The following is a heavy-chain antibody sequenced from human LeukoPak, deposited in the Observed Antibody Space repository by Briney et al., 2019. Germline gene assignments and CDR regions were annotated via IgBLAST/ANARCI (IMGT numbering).Heavy chain of an antibody. Sequence: PGGSLRLSCAASGFTFSSYAMIWVRQAPGKGLEWVSPISSSGDSTYYADSVKGRCTISRDNSKNTLYLQMNSLRAEDTAVYFCAKGYSGSYSAFDYWSQGTLVTVSS. CDR3: AKGYSGSYSAFDY. CDR2: ISSSGDST. J-gene: IGHJ4*02. D-gene: IGHD1-26*01. V-gene: IGHV3-23*01. CDR1: GFTFSSYA.